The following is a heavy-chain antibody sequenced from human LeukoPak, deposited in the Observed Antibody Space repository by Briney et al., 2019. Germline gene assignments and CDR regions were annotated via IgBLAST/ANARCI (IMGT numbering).Heavy chain of an antibody. Sequence: SETLSLTCTVSGGSISSGGYYWSWIRQHPGKGLEWIGYIYYSGSTYYNPSLKSRVTISVDTSKNQFSLKLSSVTAADTAVYYCARDPGYCSGGSCYEGAFDYWAREPWSPSPQ. J-gene: IGHJ4*02. CDR3: ARDPGYCSGGSCYEGAFDY. CDR2: IYYSGST. V-gene: IGHV4-31*03. D-gene: IGHD2-15*01. CDR1: GGSISSGGYY.